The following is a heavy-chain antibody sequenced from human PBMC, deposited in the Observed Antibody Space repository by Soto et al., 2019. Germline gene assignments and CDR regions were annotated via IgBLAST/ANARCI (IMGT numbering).Heavy chain of an antibody. CDR1: GFTLSNYA. Sequence: EVQLLESGGGLVQPGGSLRLSCVASGFTLSNYAMSWVRQAPGKGLEWVSVIDGDGSAKFADSVKGRLTVSRDNSKNTLYLQMDSLRAEDTAIYYGAKDAVSYNGIYDPFDIWGRGTMVTVSS. J-gene: IGHJ3*02. D-gene: IGHD3-3*01. V-gene: IGHV3-23*01. CDR3: AKDAVSYNGIYDPFDI. CDR2: IDGDGSA.